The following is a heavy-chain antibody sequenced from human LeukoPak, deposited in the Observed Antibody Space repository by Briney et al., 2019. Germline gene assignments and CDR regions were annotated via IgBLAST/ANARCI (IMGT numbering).Heavy chain of an antibody. CDR3: ARSPRYTMVRGVIDL. Sequence: SETLSLTCAVYGGSFSGYYWSWIRQPPGKGLEWIGYIYYSGSTYYNPSLKSRVTISVDTSKNQFSLKLSSVTAADTAVYYCARSPRYTMVRGVIDLWGQGTLVTVSS. CDR2: IYYSGST. D-gene: IGHD3-10*01. V-gene: IGHV4-34*09. J-gene: IGHJ5*02. CDR1: GGSFSGYY.